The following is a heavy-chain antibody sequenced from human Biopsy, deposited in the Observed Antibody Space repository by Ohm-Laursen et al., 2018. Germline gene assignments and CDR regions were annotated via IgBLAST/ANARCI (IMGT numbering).Heavy chain of an antibody. V-gene: IGHV3-7*01. D-gene: IGHD2/OR15-2a*01. CDR1: GFTFSTYW. J-gene: IGHJ3*01. CDR3: TRDTTYYAGTTYYDALDV. Sequence: SLRLSCSASGFTFSTYWMTWVRQAPGKGLEWVANIKRDGSQSNHADSVKGRFTISRDNAKNSPYLQMNSLRAEDTAVYYCTRDTTYYAGTTYYDALDVWGQGTLVTVTS. CDR2: IKRDGSQS.